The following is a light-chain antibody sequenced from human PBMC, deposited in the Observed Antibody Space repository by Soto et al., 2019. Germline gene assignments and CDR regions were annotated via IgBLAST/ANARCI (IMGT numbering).Light chain of an antibody. V-gene: IGLV2-14*01. Sequence: QSALTQPASVSGSPGQSITISCTGTSSDFGGYNFVSWYQHRPGKAPKLMIYAVSNRPSGVSNRFSGSKSGNTASLTISGLQAEDEADYYCCSYTSYSXYVFGTGTKV. CDR3: CSYTSYSXYV. CDR2: AVS. J-gene: IGLJ1*01. CDR1: SSDFGGYNF.